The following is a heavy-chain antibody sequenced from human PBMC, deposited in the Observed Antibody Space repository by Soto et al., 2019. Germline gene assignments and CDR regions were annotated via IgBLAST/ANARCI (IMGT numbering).Heavy chain of an antibody. V-gene: IGHV1-18*01. CDR1: GYTFSSHG. CDR2: ISVYNGNT. J-gene: IGHJ6*02. D-gene: IGHD2-2*01. CDR3: ARDAAVLPAVPALNYYYGMDV. Sequence: ASVKVSCKASGYTFSSHGISWARQAPGQGLEWMAWISVYNGNTKYAQKAQGRVIMTTDTSTSTAYMELRSLRSDDTAMYYCARDAAVLPAVPALNYYYGMDVWGQGTKVTVSS.